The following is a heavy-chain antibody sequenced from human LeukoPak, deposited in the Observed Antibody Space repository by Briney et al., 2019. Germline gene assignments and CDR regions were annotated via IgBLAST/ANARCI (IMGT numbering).Heavy chain of an antibody. CDR2: IRDSGYST. V-gene: IGHV3-23*01. D-gene: IGHD2-2*01. CDR1: GFTFSTYA. CDR3: AKDPRGYCSSTSCPNWFDP. J-gene: IGHJ5*02. Sequence: GGSLRLSCAASGFTFSTYAMIWVRQAPGKGLEWVSSIRDSGYSTYYADPVKGRFTISRDNSKNTLYLQMNGLRAEDTAVYYCAKDPRGYCSSTSCPNWFDPWGQGTLVTVSS.